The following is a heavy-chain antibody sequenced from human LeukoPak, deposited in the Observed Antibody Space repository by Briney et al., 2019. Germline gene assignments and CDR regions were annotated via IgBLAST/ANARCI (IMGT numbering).Heavy chain of an antibody. CDR3: ARGSAAAGSVDAFDI. CDR1: GFTFSSYA. CDR2: ISYDGSNK. V-gene: IGHV3-30-3*01. J-gene: IGHJ3*02. D-gene: IGHD6-13*01. Sequence: GGSLRLSCAASGFTFSSYAMHWVRQAPGKGLEWVAVISYDGSNKYYADSVKGRFTISRDNSKSTLYLQMNSLRAEDTAVYYCARGSAAAGSVDAFDIWGQGTMVTVSS.